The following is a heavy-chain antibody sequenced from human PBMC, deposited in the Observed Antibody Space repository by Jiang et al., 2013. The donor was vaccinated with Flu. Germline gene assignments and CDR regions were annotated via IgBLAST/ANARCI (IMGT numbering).Heavy chain of an antibody. V-gene: IGHV1-46*01. CDR1: TSYY. Sequence: TSYYMHWVRQAPGQGLEWMGIINPSGGSTSYAQKFQGRVTMTRDTSTSTVYMELSSLRSEDTAVYYCARGSPTATRFSRNSSGYYSNYWGQGTLVTVSS. J-gene: IGHJ4*02. CDR3: ARGSPTATRFSRNSSGYYSNY. CDR2: INPSGGST. D-gene: IGHD3-22*01.